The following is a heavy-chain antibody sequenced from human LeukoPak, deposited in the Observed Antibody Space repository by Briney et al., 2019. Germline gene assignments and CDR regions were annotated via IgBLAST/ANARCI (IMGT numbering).Heavy chain of an antibody. CDR1: GLTFSSHS. V-gene: IGHV3-21*01. J-gene: IGHJ3*01. D-gene: IGHD2-8*01. CDR2: ISSSSSYI. CDR3: ARDQGYCTSVNCRGDAFDV. Sequence: GGSLTLSCAASGLTFSSHSMNWVRQAPGKGLEWVSSISSSSSYIYYEDSVKGRFTISRDNAKNSLYLQMNSLRVEDTAVYYCARDQGYCTSVNCRGDAFDVWGQGSLVSVSS.